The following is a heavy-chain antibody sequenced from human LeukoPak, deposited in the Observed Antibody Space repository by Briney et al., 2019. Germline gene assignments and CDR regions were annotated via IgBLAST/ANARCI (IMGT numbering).Heavy chain of an antibody. J-gene: IGHJ4*02. CDR2: ISGSGGST. D-gene: IGHD6-19*01. CDR1: GFIFNTYG. CDR3: AKDKQYYFDY. Sequence: GGSLRLSCAASGFIFNTYGMHWVRQAPGKGLEWVSAISGSGGSTYYADSVKGRFTISRDNSKNTLYLQMNSLRAEDTAVYYCAKDKQYYFDYWGQGTLVTVSS. V-gene: IGHV3-23*01.